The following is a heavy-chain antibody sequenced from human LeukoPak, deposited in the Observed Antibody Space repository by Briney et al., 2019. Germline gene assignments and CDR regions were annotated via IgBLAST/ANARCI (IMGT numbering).Heavy chain of an antibody. D-gene: IGHD2-15*01. J-gene: IGHJ4*02. CDR2: IYHSGST. V-gene: IGHV4-39*07. CDR3: ARSRGAYCSGGSCSWALDY. Sequence: SETLSLTCTVSGGSISSSSYYWGWIRQPPGKGLEWIGSIYHSGSTYYNPSLKSRVTISVDTSKNQFSLKLSSVTAADTAVCYCARSRGAYCSGGSCSWALDYWGQGTLVTVSS. CDR1: GGSISSSSYY.